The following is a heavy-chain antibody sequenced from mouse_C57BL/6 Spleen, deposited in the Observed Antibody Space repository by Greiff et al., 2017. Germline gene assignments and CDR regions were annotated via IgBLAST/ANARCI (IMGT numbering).Heavy chain of an antibody. CDR1: GYTFTDYY. CDR3: ARHYGSSDWDVDV. V-gene: IGHV1-19*01. J-gene: IGHJ1*03. Sequence: VQLQQSGPVLVKPGASVKMSCKASGYTFTDYYMNWVKQSHGKSLEWIGVINPYNGGTSYNQKFKGKATLTVDKSSSTAYMELNSLTSEDSAVYYCARHYGSSDWDVDVWGTGTTVTVSS. D-gene: IGHD1-1*01. CDR2: INPYNGGT.